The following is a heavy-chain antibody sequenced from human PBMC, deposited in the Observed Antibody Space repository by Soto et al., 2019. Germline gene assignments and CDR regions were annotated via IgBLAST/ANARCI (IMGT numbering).Heavy chain of an antibody. D-gene: IGHD6-6*01. J-gene: IGHJ6*02. Sequence: GGSLRLSCAASGFTFSSYWMHWVRQAPGKGLVWVSRINSDGSSTSYADSVKGRFTISRDNAKNTLYLQMNSLRAEDTAVYYCARAFIAARPPYYYYGMDVWGQGTTVTVSS. CDR1: GFTFSSYW. V-gene: IGHV3-74*01. CDR2: INSDGSST. CDR3: ARAFIAARPPYYYYGMDV.